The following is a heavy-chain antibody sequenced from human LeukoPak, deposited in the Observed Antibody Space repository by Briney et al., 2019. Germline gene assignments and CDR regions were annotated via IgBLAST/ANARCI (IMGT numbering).Heavy chain of an antibody. J-gene: IGHJ4*02. Sequence: GASVKVSCKASGYTFTVYYMHWVRQAPGKGLEWMGWINPNCGGTNYAQKFQDRVTMTRDASMSTAYMEVSRLRSDDTAVYYCARTPLMNSSSYLDYWGQGTLVTVSS. CDR1: GYTFTVYY. V-gene: IGHV1-2*02. CDR3: ARTPLMNSSSYLDY. CDR2: INPNCGGT. D-gene: IGHD6-6*01.